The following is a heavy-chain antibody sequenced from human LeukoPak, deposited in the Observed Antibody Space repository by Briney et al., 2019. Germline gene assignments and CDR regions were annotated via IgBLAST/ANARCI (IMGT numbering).Heavy chain of an antibody. CDR1: GYTFTSYG. CDR3: TRVGGSYDGLIDY. CDR2: ISAYNGYT. D-gene: IGHD1-26*01. V-gene: IGHV1-18*01. J-gene: IGHJ4*02. Sequence: GASVKVSCKASGYTFTSYGISWVRQAPGQGLEWMGWISAYNGYTNYEQSLQGRVSMTTDTSARTAYMELRSLRTDDTAMYYCTRVGGSYDGLIDYWGQGTLVTVSS.